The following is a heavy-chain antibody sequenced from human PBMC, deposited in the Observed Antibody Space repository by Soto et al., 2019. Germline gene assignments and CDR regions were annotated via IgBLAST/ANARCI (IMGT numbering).Heavy chain of an antibody. CDR1: GGTFSSYA. CDR2: IIPIFGTA. CDR3: AREGDGGYSDGHYYGKDV. V-gene: IGHV1-69*13. J-gene: IGHJ6*02. D-gene: IGHD5-18*01. Sequence: GASVKVSCKASGGTFSSYAISWVRQAPGQGLEWMGGIIPIFGTANYAQKFQGRVTITADESTSTAYMELSSLRSEDTAVYYCAREGDGGYSDGHYYGKDVCGQGTTVTGS.